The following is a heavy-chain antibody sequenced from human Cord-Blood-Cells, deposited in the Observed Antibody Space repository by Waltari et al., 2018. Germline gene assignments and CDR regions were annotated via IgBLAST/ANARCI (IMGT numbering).Heavy chain of an antibody. CDR1: GFPFSGHA. Sequence: EVQLVESGGGLVQPGGSLTLSCAASGFPFSGHAMHWVRKASGKGLEWVGRIRSKANSYATAYAASVKGRFTISRDDSKNTAYLQMNSLKTEDTAVYYCTRGNDYGDYWGQGTLVTVSS. V-gene: IGHV3-73*01. J-gene: IGHJ4*02. D-gene: IGHD2-8*01. CDR2: IRSKANSYAT. CDR3: TRGNDYGDY.